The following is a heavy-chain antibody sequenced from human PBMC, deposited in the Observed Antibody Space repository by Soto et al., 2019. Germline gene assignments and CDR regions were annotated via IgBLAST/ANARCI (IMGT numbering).Heavy chain of an antibody. CDR2: INHSGST. V-gene: IGHV4-34*01. J-gene: IGHJ4*02. D-gene: IGHD3-10*01. Sequence: QVQLQQWGAGLLKPSETLSLTCAVYGGSFSGYYWSWIRQPPGKGLEWIGEINHSGSTNYNPSLKSRVTISVDTSKNPSSLKLSSVTAAATAVYYCARGPSITMVRGSSEDYWGQGTLVTVSS. CDR3: ARGPSITMVRGSSEDY. CDR1: GGSFSGYY.